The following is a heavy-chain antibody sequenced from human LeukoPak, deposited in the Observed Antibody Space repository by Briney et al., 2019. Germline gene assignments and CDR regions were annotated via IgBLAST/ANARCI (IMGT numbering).Heavy chain of an antibody. CDR3: ARDLGAVAGYDY. CDR1: GYTFTGYY. J-gene: IGHJ4*02. D-gene: IGHD6-19*01. Sequence: ASVKVSCKASGYTFTGYYMHWVRQAPGQGLEWMGRINPNGGGTNYAQKFQGRVTMTRDTSISTAYMELSRLRSDDTAVYYCARDLGAVAGYDYWGQGTLVTVSS. V-gene: IGHV1-2*06. CDR2: INPNGGGT.